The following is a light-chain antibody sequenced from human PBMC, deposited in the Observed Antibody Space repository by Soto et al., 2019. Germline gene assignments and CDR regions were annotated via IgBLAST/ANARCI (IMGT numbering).Light chain of an antibody. Sequence: VLTQSPATLSLSPGERATLSCRASQSVSSYLAWYQQKPGQAPRLLIYDTSTRATGIPARFSGSGSGTEFTLTISSLQPEDLGVYYCKQYSQWPPFTFGQGTRLEI. CDR2: DTS. J-gene: IGKJ5*01. CDR3: KQYSQWPPFT. V-gene: IGKV3-11*01. CDR1: QSVSSY.